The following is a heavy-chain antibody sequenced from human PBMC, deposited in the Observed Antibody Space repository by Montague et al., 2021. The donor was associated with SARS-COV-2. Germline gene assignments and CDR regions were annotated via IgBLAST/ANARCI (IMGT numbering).Heavy chain of an antibody. Sequence: SETMSLICTVSGGSISSSSYYWGWIRQPPGKGLEWIGSIYYSGSTYYNPSLKSRVTISVDTSNNQFSLKLSSVTAADTAVYYCARHGKTRIAMIVVVIGYFVYWGQGTLVTVSS. CDR3: ARHGKTRIAMIVVVIGYFVY. V-gene: IGHV4-39*01. J-gene: IGHJ4*02. CDR2: IYYSGST. CDR1: GGSISSSSYY. D-gene: IGHD3-22*01.